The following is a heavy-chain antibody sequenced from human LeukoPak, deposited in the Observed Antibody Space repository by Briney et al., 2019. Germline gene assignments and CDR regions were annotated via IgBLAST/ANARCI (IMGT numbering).Heavy chain of an antibody. Sequence: PSETLSLTCPVSGYSISSGYYWGWIRQPPGKGLEWIGSIYYSGSTYYNPSLKSRVTISVDTSKNQFSLKLSSVTAADTAVYYCARKFRPSGWFDPWGQGTLVTVSS. CDR1: GYSISSGYY. V-gene: IGHV4-38-2*01. CDR2: IYYSGST. J-gene: IGHJ5*02. CDR3: ARKFRPSGWFDP.